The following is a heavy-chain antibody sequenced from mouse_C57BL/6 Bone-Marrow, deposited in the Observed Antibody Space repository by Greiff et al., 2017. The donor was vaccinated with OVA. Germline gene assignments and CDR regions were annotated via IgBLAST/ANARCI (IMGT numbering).Heavy chain of an antibody. CDR1: GFTFSDYG. Sequence: EVKVVESGGGLVKPGGSLKLSCAASGFTFSDYGMHWVRQAPEKGLEWVAYISSGSSTIYYADTVKGRFTISRDNAKNTLFLQMTSLRSEDTAMYYCARRPKFYAMDYWGQGTSVTVSS. CDR2: ISSGSSTI. CDR3: ARRPKFYAMDY. V-gene: IGHV5-17*01. J-gene: IGHJ4*01.